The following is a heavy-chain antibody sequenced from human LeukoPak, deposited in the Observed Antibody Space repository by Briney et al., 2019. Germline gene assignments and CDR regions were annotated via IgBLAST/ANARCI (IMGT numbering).Heavy chain of an antibody. V-gene: IGHV3-53*01. CDR2: IYSGGST. CDR3: ARDSVGAGYFDY. J-gene: IGHJ4*02. D-gene: IGHD1-26*01. Sequence: PGGSLRLSCAASGFTFNDYAMHWVRQAPGKGLEWVSVIYSGGSTYYADSVKGRFTISRDNSKNTLYLQMNSLRAEDTAVYYCARDSVGAGYFDYWGQGTLVTVSS. CDR1: GFTFNDYA.